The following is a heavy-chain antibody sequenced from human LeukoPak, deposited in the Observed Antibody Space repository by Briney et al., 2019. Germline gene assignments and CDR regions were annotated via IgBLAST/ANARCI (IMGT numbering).Heavy chain of an antibody. V-gene: IGHV3-30*18. CDR3: AKGGGPYVWGSYRSAFDI. CDR1: GFTFSSYG. D-gene: IGHD3-16*02. Sequence: GGSLRLSCAASGFTFSSYGMHWVRQAPGKGLEWVAVISYDGSNKYYADSVKGRFTISRDNSKNTLYLQMNSLRAEDTAVYYCAKGGGPYVWGSYRSAFDIWGQGTMVTVSS. CDR2: ISYDGSNK. J-gene: IGHJ3*02.